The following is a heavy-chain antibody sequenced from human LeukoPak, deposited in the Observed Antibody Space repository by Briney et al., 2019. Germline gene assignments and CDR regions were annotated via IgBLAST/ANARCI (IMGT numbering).Heavy chain of an antibody. CDR1: GFTFSGSW. Sequence: QPGGSLRLSCAGSGFTFSGSWMHWVRQAPGKGLVWVSRIKSDGSSTTYADSVKGRFTVSRDNAKNTLYLQMNSLRVEDTAVYYCVRSDWFDPWGQGTLVTVSS. J-gene: IGHJ5*02. CDR2: IKSDGSST. V-gene: IGHV3-74*03. CDR3: VRSDWFDP.